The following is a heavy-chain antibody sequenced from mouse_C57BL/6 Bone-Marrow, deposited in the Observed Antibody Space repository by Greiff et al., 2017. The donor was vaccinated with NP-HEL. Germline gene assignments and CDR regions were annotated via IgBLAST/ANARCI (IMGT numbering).Heavy chain of an antibody. CDR2: IRNKANGYTT. CDR3: ARPRSYAMDD. CDR1: GFTFTDYY. J-gene: IGHJ4*01. V-gene: IGHV7-3*01. Sequence: EVKLMESGGGLVQPGGSLSLSCAASGFTFTDYYMSWVRQPPGKALEWLGFIRNKANGYTTEYSASVKGRFTISRDNSQSILYLQMNALRAEDSATYYCARPRSYAMDDWGQGTSVTVSS.